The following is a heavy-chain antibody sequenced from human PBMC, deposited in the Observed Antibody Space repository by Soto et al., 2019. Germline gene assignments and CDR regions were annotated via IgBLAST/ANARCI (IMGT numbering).Heavy chain of an antibody. V-gene: IGHV3-30*18. CDR2: ISHDGRQK. Sequence: ESAGGVVQPGRSLRLSCAASGFTFSSYGMHWVRQAPGKGLDWVAVISHDGRQKYEADSVKGRFTISRDNSRNILHLLMNSLRPEDSAVYYCAKYYGDYKASGSRCDPGGQGTLVTVSS. J-gene: IGHJ5*02. CDR3: AKYYGDYKASGSRCDP. D-gene: IGHD4-17*01. CDR1: GFTFSSYG.